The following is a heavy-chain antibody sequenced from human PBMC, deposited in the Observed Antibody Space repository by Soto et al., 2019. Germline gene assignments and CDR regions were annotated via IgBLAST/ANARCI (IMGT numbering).Heavy chain of an antibody. CDR1: GFSLRTTGVG. Sequence: QITLKESGPMLVKPTQTLTLTCSFSGFSLRTTGVGVGWIRQPPGKALEWLALIYWNDDKRFSPSLKSRLTITKDTSQNQVVLTMTNMDPVDTATYYYAHRLISATRTNWFDPWGQGTLVTVSS. V-gene: IGHV2-5*01. J-gene: IGHJ5*02. CDR3: AHRLISATRTNWFDP. D-gene: IGHD2-15*01. CDR2: IYWNDDK.